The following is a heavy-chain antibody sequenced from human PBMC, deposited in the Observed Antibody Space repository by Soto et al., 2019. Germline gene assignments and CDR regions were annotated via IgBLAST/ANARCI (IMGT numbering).Heavy chain of an antibody. CDR3: ARSYYDFWSGLIN. V-gene: IGHV4-59*01. J-gene: IGHJ4*02. D-gene: IGHD3-3*01. Sequence: SETLSLTCTVSGGSISSYYWSWIRQPPGKGLEWIGYIYYSGSTNYNPSLKSRVTISVDTSKNQFSLKLSSVTAADTAVYYCARSYYDFWSGLINWGQGTLVTVSS. CDR2: IYYSGST. CDR1: GGSISSYY.